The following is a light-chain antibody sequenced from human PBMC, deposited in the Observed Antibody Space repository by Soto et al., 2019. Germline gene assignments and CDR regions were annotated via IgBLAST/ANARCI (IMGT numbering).Light chain of an antibody. CDR1: SSDVGGYNY. J-gene: IGLJ1*01. CDR3: SSYTSSSTPYV. CDR2: DVT. Sequence: QSALTQPASVSGSPGQSITISCTGTSSDVGGYNYVSWYQQHPVKAPKLMIYDVTNRPSGVSDRFSGSKSGNTASLTISGLQAEDEADYYCSSYTSSSTPYVFGTGTKGT. V-gene: IGLV2-14*01.